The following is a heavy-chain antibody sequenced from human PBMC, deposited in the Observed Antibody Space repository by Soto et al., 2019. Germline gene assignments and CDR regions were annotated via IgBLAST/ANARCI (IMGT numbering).Heavy chain of an antibody. CDR1: GFTFNNYA. CDR3: AKGPGGSGSLTPRVDF. CDR2: ISGGGDTT. D-gene: IGHD3-10*01. Sequence: EVQLVESGGGLVQPGGSLRVSSAASGFTFNNYAMTWVRQALGKGLEWVSAISGGGDTTSYADSVKGRFTVSRDGSKNTLYLQMRSLRPDDTALYYCAKGPGGSGSLTPRVDFWGQGTLVPVSS. V-gene: IGHV3-23*04. J-gene: IGHJ4*02.